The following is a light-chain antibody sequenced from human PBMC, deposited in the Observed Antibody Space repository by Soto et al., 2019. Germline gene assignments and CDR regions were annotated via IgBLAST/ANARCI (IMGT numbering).Light chain of an antibody. CDR2: EVT. CDR3: SSYTVSNTLV. Sequence: QSALTQPPSASGSPGQSVTISCTGTSSDVGGYNYVSWYQQHPGKAPKLFIFEVTKRPSGVPDRFSGSKSGNTASLTVSGLQAEDEADYYCSSYTVSNTLVFGGGTQLTVL. J-gene: IGLJ2*01. CDR1: SSDVGGYNY. V-gene: IGLV2-8*01.